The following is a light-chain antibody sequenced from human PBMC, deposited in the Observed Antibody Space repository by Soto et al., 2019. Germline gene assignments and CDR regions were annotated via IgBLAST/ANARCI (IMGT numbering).Light chain of an antibody. J-gene: IGKJ2*01. CDR3: QQYGSSPSMYT. Sequence: EIVLTQSPGTLSLSPGERATLSCRASQSVTTSYLAWYQQKPGQAPRLLIYAASSRATGIPDRCSGSGSGRDFTLTISRLEPEDFAVYYCQQYGSSPSMYTFGQGTKLEIK. CDR1: QSVTTSY. CDR2: AAS. V-gene: IGKV3-20*01.